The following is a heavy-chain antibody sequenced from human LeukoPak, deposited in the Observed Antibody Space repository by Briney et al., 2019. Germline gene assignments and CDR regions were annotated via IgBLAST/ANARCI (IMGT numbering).Heavy chain of an antibody. CDR1: GVSISSSNR. J-gene: IGHJ6*04. Sequence: SGTLSLTCAVSGVSISSSNRWCWVRQPPGQGLGWIGEIYHSGSTNYNPSLKGRVTTSVDKSKNQFSLKLSSVTAADTAVYYCARMYSSAYYGMDVWGKGTTVTVSS. CDR2: IYHSGST. V-gene: IGHV4-4*02. CDR3: ARMYSSAYYGMDV. D-gene: IGHD6-19*01.